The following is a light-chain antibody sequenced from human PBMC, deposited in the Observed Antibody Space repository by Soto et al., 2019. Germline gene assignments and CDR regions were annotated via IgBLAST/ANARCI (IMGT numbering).Light chain of an antibody. CDR2: DAS. CDR3: QRYNSNSRT. Sequence: DIQMTQSPSTLSASVGDRVTITCRASQNVDNWVAWYQQKPGKAPKFLIYDASNLESGVPSRFSGRGSGPEFTLPISSLQPDDFATYYCQRYNSNSRTFGQGTRV. V-gene: IGKV1-5*01. J-gene: IGKJ1*01. CDR1: QNVDNW.